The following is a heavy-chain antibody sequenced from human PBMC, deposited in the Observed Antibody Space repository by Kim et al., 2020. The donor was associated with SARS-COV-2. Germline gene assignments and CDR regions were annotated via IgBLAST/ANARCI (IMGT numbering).Heavy chain of an antibody. V-gene: IGHV3-15*01. CDR2: IKSKTDGGTT. CDR1: GFTFSNAW. D-gene: IGHD3-22*01. CDR3: TSNYYDSSGYVRIFDY. J-gene: IGHJ4*02. Sequence: GGSLRLSCAASGFTFSNAWMSWVRQAPGKWLEWVGRIKSKTDGGTTDYAAPVKGRFTISRDDSKNTLYLQMNSLKTEDTAVYYCTSNYYDSSGYVRIFDYWGQGTLVTVAS.